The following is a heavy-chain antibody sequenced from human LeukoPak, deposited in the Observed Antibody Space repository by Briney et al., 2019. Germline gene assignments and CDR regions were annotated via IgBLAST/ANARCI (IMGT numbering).Heavy chain of an antibody. CDR2: ITTYNGNT. CDR3: ARDFGGSYRAYYFMDV. D-gene: IGHD1-26*01. CDR1: GYTFTNYG. V-gene: IGHV1-18*01. J-gene: IGHJ6*03. Sequence: LRASVKVSCKASGYTFTNYGISWVRQAPGQGLEWMGWITTYNGNTNYAQKLQGRVTMTTDTSTSTACMELRSLRSDDTAVYYCARDFGGSYRAYYFMDVWGKGTTVTVSS.